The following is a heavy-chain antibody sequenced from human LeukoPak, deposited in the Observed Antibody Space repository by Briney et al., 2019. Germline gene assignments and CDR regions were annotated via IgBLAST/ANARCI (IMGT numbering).Heavy chain of an antibody. D-gene: IGHD5-18*01. J-gene: IGHJ5*02. CDR3: VRRGYSYGHITTNRFDP. Sequence: SETLSLTCTVFGDSISSSSYYWGWIRQSAGKGLEWIGSIYYSGSTYYNPSLKSRVTISVDTSKNQFSLKLSSVPAADTAVYYCVRRGYSYGHITTNRFDPWGQGTLVTVSS. V-gene: IGHV4-39*01. CDR2: IYYSGST. CDR1: GDSISSSSYY.